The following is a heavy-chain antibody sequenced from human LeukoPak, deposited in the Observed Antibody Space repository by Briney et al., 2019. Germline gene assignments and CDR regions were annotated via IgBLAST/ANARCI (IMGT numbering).Heavy chain of an antibody. V-gene: IGHV3-48*01. D-gene: IGHD3-10*01. CDR3: AKGSDRSGSYYLDY. CDR2: IFRSSTTI. J-gene: IGHJ4*02. CDR1: GFTFSSYS. Sequence: PGGSLRLSCAASGFTFSSYSMNWVRQAPGKGLEWVSYIFRSSTTIYYADSVKGRFTISRDNSKNTLYLQMNRLRAGDTAVYYCAKGSDRSGSYYLDYWGQGTLVTVSS.